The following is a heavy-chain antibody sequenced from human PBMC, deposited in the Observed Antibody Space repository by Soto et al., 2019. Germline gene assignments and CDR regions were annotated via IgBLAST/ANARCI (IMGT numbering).Heavy chain of an antibody. CDR3: ASETENSSGWYGPFDP. D-gene: IGHD6-19*01. V-gene: IGHV4-39*01. J-gene: IGHJ5*02. CDR1: GGSISSRSYY. CDR2: IYYSGST. Sequence: QLQLQESGPGLVKPSETLSLTCTVSGGSISSRSYYWGWISQPPGKGLEWIGSIYYSGSTYYNPSLKSRVTISVDTSKNQVSLKLSSVTAADTAVYYCASETENSSGWYGPFDPWGQGTLVTVSS.